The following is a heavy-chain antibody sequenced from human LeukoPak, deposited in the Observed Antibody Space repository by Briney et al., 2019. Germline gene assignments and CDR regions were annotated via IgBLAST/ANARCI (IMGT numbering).Heavy chain of an antibody. D-gene: IGHD3-10*01. Sequence: SETLSLTCTVSGYSISSGYYWGWIRQPPGKGLEWIGSIYHSGSTYYNPSLKSRVTISVDTSKNQFSLKLSSVTAADTAVYYCARIPLVTMVRGVISGYFDYWGQGTLVTVSS. CDR1: GYSISSGYY. J-gene: IGHJ4*02. CDR3: ARIPLVTMVRGVISGYFDY. CDR2: IYHSGST. V-gene: IGHV4-38-2*02.